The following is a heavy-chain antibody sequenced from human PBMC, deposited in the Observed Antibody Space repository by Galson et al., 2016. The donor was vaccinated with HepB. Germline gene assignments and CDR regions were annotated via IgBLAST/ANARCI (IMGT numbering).Heavy chain of an antibody. CDR2: MHYSGNT. Sequence: LSLTCTISGGFITSYYWSWIRQAPGKGLEWIGFMHYSGNTNYSPSLKSRITMSIDTSKNRFSLNLKSVTSADTAVYYCASPSRTNNFDFWGQGTLVAVSS. J-gene: IGHJ4*02. V-gene: IGHV4-59*01. D-gene: IGHD1/OR15-1a*01. CDR3: ASPSRTNNFDF. CDR1: GGFITSYY.